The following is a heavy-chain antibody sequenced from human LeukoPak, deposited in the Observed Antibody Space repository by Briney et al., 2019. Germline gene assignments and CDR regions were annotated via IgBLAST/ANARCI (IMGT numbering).Heavy chain of an antibody. CDR3: ARGTDMVREYSMDV. V-gene: IGHV4-31*02. D-gene: IGHD3-10*01. CDR1: GCSISSGGYY. J-gene: IGHJ6*04. CDR2: IYCSGST. Sequence: SETLSLTCTVSGCSISSGGYYWSWIRQRPGKGLHWIGYIYCSGSTYYNPSLKSRVTISVDTSKNQFSLKLSFVTAAATAVYYCARGTDMVREYSMDVWGKGTTVTVSS.